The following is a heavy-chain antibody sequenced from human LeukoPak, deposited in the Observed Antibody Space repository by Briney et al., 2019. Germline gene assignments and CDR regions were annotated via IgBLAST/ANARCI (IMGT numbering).Heavy chain of an antibody. CDR2: ISAYNGNT. J-gene: IGHJ5*02. D-gene: IGHD3-10*01. CDR3: ARVLHYGSGSYYNDYWFDP. Sequence: ASVKLSCKASGYTFTSYGISWLRHAPGQGLEWMGWISAYNGNTNYAQKLQGRVTMTTDTSTSTAYMELRSLRSDDTAVYYCARVLHYGSGSYYNDYWFDPWGQGTLVTVSS. V-gene: IGHV1-18*04. CDR1: GYTFTSYG.